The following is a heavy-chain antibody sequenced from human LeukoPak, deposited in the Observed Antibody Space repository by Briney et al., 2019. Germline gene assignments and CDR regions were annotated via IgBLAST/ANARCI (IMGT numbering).Heavy chain of an antibody. CDR1: GFTFSNYG. Sequence: GGSLRLSCVASGFTFSNYGMHWVRQAPGKGLEWVAFIRYDGTNKYYADSVKGRFTISRDNSKNTLFIQMNSLRAEDTAVYYCAKRSAEEQQLGGHFDYWGQGTLVTVSS. D-gene: IGHD6-13*01. CDR3: AKRSAEEQQLGGHFDY. V-gene: IGHV3-30*02. CDR2: IRYDGTNK. J-gene: IGHJ4*02.